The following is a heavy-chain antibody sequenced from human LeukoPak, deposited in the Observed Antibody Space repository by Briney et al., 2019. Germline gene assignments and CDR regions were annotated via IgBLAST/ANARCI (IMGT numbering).Heavy chain of an antibody. Sequence: PGGSLRLSCAASGFAFSNYAMRWVRQAPGKGLQWVAVISYDGTKKYYADSLKGRFTISRDNSKNTLYLRMNSLRTEDTAVYYCAIGDGLGELSSSFDHWGQGTLVTVSS. V-gene: IGHV3-30*04. CDR2: ISYDGTKK. CDR3: AIGDGLGELSSSFDH. D-gene: IGHD3-16*02. CDR1: GFAFSNYA. J-gene: IGHJ4*02.